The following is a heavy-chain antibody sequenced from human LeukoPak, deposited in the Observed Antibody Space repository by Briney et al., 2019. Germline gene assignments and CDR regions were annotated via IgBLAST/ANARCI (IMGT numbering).Heavy chain of an antibody. CDR1: GFTFSSYS. CDR2: ISSSSYI. D-gene: IGHD1-14*01. Sequence: PGGSLRLSCAASGFTFSSYSMNWVRQAPGKGLEWVSSISSSSYIYYADSVKGRFTISRDNAKNSLYLQMNSLRAEDTAVYYCARDPSYAGTDYWGQGTLVTVSS. CDR3: ARDPSYAGTDY. J-gene: IGHJ4*02. V-gene: IGHV3-21*01.